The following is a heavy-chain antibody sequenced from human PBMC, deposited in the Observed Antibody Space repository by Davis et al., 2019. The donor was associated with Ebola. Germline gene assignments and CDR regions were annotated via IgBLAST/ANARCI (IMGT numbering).Heavy chain of an antibody. Sequence: ASVKVSCKASGYTFTNYGITWVRQAPGQGLEWMGWINPHNGNTNYAQNVQVRVTMTTDTSTTTAYMEVGSLRSDDTAVYYCASGTTVTTGFDNWGQGTLVTVSS. V-gene: IGHV1-18*04. CDR3: ASGTTVTTGFDN. CDR1: GYTFTNYG. D-gene: IGHD4-17*01. J-gene: IGHJ4*02. CDR2: INPHNGNT.